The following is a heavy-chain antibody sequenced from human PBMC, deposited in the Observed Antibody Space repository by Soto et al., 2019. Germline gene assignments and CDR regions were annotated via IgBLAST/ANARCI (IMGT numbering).Heavy chain of an antibody. CDR3: AHRVLRTVFGLVTTTAIYFDF. CDR2: IYWDDDK. CDR1: GFSLTTSGVG. D-gene: IGHD3-3*01. J-gene: IGHJ4*02. V-gene: IGHV2-5*02. Sequence: QITLNESGPTVVRPTETLNLTCRFSGFSLTTSGVGVGWIRQSPGKAPEWLALIYWDDDKRYSASLKSSLTITKDTSKHQVVLTVSDLDPTDTATYYCAHRVLRTVFGLVTTTAIYFDFWGQGTPVAVSS.